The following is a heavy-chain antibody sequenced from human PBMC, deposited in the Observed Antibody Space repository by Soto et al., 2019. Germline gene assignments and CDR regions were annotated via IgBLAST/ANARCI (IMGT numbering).Heavy chain of an antibody. Sequence: SETLSLTFTVSGASLTSVGYYWTWVRQHPVKGLEWIGHIYYTGNTYYNPSLKSRLHISLDTSKNQFSIQLESVTAADTAIYYCATGSRFDXWGQGTLVTVSX. J-gene: IGHJ5*02. CDR2: IYYTGNT. CDR1: GASLTSVGYY. V-gene: IGHV4-31*03. D-gene: IGHD1-26*01. CDR3: ATGSRFDX.